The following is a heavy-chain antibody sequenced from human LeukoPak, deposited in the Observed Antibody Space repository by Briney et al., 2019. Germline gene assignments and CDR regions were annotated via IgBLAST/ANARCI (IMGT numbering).Heavy chain of an antibody. J-gene: IGHJ4*02. CDR1: GITFSNYG. Sequence: GGSQRLSCAVSGITFSNYGMSWVRQAPGKGLEWVAGISGGGRGTNYADSVKGRYTVSRDNPKNTLYLQMHSLRAEDTAVYFCAKRGVVVRVILVGFHKEANYFDSWGQGALVTVSS. CDR2: ISGGGRGT. V-gene: IGHV3-23*01. CDR3: AKRGVVVRVILVGFHKEANYFDS. D-gene: IGHD3-10*01.